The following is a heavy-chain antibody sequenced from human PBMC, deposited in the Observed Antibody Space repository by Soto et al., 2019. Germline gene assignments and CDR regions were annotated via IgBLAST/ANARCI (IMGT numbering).Heavy chain of an antibody. V-gene: IGHV3-73*01. Sequence: LSLTCAASGFTFSGSAMHWVRQASGKGLEWVGRIRSKANSYATAYAASVKGGFTIARDDSKNTAYLQMNSLKTEDTAVYYCTRLPSLSGIAARDYWGQGTLVNVSS. J-gene: IGHJ4*02. D-gene: IGHD6-6*01. CDR3: TRLPSLSGIAARDY. CDR2: IRSKANSYAT. CDR1: GFTFSGSA.